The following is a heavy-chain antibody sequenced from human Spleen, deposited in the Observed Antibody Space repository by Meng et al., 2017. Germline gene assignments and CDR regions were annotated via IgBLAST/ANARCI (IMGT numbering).Heavy chain of an antibody. Sequence: QVQLVQSGAEGRKPGASVKVSCKASGYTFTGHFIHWVRQAPGQGLEWMGRINPKSGDTHYAQRFQGRVTMTGDTSISTAYMELSGLRSDDTAVYYCAGGTTTVTMGWFDPWGQGTLVTVSS. CDR1: GYTFTGHF. J-gene: IGHJ5*02. V-gene: IGHV1-2*06. CDR3: AGGTTTVTMGWFDP. D-gene: IGHD4-17*01. CDR2: INPKSGDT.